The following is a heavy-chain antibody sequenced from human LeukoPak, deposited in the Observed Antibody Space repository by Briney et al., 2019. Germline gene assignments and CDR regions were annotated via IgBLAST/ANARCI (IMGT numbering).Heavy chain of an antibody. CDR3: ARAPRPPWDDSSGLDY. CDR2: INAGYGNT. J-gene: IGHJ4*02. Sequence: GASVKVSCKASGYTLTSYAMHWVRQAPGQRLEWMGWINAGYGNTKYSQKLQGRVTITWGTSASTAYMELSSLRSEDTAVYYCARAPRPPWDDSSGLDYWGQGTLVTVSS. CDR1: GYTLTSYA. D-gene: IGHD3-22*01. V-gene: IGHV1-3*01.